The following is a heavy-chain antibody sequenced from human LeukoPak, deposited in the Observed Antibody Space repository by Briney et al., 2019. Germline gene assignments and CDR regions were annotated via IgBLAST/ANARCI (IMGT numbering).Heavy chain of an antibody. V-gene: IGHV4-30-4*08. D-gene: IGHD3-3*01. CDR3: ARVRFLEWSRYYYFDY. J-gene: IGHJ4*02. CDR2: IYSRGST. CDR1: GVSISSGDYY. Sequence: SETLSLTCSVSGVSISSGDYYLSWIRQPPGTGREWIEYIYSRGSTHYKPSLESRVTISVDTSKNQFSLKLSSVTAADTAVYYCARVRFLEWSRYYYFDYWGQGTLVTVSS.